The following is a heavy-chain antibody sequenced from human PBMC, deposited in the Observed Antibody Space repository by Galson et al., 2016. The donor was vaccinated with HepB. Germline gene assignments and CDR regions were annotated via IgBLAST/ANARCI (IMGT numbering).Heavy chain of an antibody. D-gene: IGHD3-22*01. CDR3: ARGLHYYDSSGYYRAGY. CDR2: MNPNSGNT. V-gene: IGHV1-8*01. CDR1: GYTFTSYD. Sequence: SVKVSCKASGYTFTSYDINWVRQATGQGLERMGWMNPNSGNTAYAQKFQGRVTMTRNTSISTAYMELSSLRSEDTAVYYCARGLHYYDSSGYYRAGYWGQGTLVTVSS. J-gene: IGHJ4*02.